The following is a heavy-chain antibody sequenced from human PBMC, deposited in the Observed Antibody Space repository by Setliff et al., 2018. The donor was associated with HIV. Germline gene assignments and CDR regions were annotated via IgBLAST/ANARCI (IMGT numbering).Heavy chain of an antibody. Sequence: PGGSLRLSCAASGFTFSSYEMNWVRQAPGKGLEWVSYIDSSASTIKYAASVKGRFTISRDNAKNSLLLQMNSLRAEDTALYYCVKNIGGYSSSSVFDYWGQGTLVTVSS. J-gene: IGHJ4*02. CDR2: IDSSASTI. CDR1: GFTFSSYE. CDR3: VKNIGGYSSSSVFDY. V-gene: IGHV3-48*03. D-gene: IGHD6-6*01.